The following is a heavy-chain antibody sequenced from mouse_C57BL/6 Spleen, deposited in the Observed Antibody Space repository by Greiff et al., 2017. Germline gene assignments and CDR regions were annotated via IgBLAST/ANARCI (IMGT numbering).Heavy chain of an antibody. V-gene: IGHV1-61*01. CDR1: GYTFTSYW. J-gene: IGHJ3*01. D-gene: IGHD2-2*01. CDR3: AKAEGVTTEGFAY. CDR2: IYPSDSET. Sequence: QVQLQQPGAELVRPGSSVKLSCKASGYTFTSYWMDWVKQRPGQGLEWIGNIYPSDSETHYNQKFKDKATLTVDKSSSTAYMQLSSLTSEDSAVYYCAKAEGVTTEGFAYWGQGTLVTVSA.